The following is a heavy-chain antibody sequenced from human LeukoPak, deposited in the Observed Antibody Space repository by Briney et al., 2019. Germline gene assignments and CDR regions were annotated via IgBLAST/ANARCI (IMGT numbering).Heavy chain of an antibody. CDR3: ARGTPTYCSSTSCYTHFQH. CDR2: IYSGGST. J-gene: IGHJ1*01. Sequence: PGGSLRLSCAASGFTVSSNYMSWVRQAPGKGLEWVPVIYSGGSTYYADSVKGRFTISRDNSKNTLYLQMNSLRAEDTAVYYCARGTPTYCSSTSCYTHFQHWGQGTLVTVSS. D-gene: IGHD2-2*02. CDR1: GFTVSSNY. V-gene: IGHV3-53*01.